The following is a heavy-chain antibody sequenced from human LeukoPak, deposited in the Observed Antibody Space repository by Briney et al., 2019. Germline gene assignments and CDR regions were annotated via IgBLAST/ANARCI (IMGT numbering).Heavy chain of an antibody. D-gene: IGHD6-6*01. Sequence: SETLSLTCTASGGSISSYYWSWIRQPPGKGLEWIGYIYYSGRTNYNPSLKSRVTISVDTSKNQFSLKLSSVTAADTAVYYCARGPEYSSLFDPWGQGTLVTVSS. CDR1: GGSISSYY. J-gene: IGHJ5*02. CDR3: ARGPEYSSLFDP. V-gene: IGHV4-59*01. CDR2: IYYSGRT.